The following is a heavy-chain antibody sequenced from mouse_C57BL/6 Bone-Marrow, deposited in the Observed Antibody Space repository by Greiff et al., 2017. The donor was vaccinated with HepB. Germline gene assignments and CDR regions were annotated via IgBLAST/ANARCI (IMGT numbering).Heavy chain of an antibody. CDR2: INPYNGDT. CDR1: GYSFTGYF. J-gene: IGHJ4*01. V-gene: IGHV1-20*01. D-gene: IGHD1-1*01. CDR3: ARSKIYGSSLYYAMDY. Sequence: VKPGDSVKISCKASGYSFTGYFMNWVMQSHGKSLEWIGRINPYNGDTFYNQKFKGKATLTVDKSSSTAHMELRSLTSEDSAVYYCARSKIYGSSLYYAMDYWGQGTSVTVSS.